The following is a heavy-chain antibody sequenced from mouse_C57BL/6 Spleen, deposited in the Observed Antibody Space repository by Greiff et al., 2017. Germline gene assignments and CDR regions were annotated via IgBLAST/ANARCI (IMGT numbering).Heavy chain of an antibody. Sequence: EVQLQQSGTVLARPGASVKISCKTSGYTLPSYWMHWVKQRPGQGREWIGAIYPGNSDTSYNQKFKGKAKLTAVTSASTAYMELSSLTNEDSAVYYCTITTVVADYAMDYWGQGTSVTVSS. D-gene: IGHD1-1*01. CDR3: TITTVVADYAMDY. CDR1: GYTLPSYW. V-gene: IGHV1-5*01. J-gene: IGHJ4*01. CDR2: IYPGNSDT.